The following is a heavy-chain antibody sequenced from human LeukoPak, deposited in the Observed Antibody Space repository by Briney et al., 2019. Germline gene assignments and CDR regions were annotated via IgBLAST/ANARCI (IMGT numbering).Heavy chain of an antibody. V-gene: IGHV1-18*01. D-gene: IGHD4-17*01. CDR2: ISDYSGNT. CDR1: GYTFTSYG. CDR3: ASTVTTPGALDI. Sequence: ASVKVSCKASGYTFTSYGISWVRQAPGQGREWMGWISDYSGNTNYAQKLQGRVTMTTDTSTSTAYMELRSLRSDDTAVYYCASTVTTPGALDIWGQGTMVTVSS. J-gene: IGHJ3*02.